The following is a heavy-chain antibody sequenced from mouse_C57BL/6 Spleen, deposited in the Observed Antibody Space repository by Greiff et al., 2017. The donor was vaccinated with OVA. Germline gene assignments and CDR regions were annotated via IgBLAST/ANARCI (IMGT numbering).Heavy chain of an antibody. CDR2: INPYNGGT. CDR1: GYTFTDYY. V-gene: IGHV1-19*01. CDR3: ARKDYGNRDFDY. J-gene: IGHJ2*01. D-gene: IGHD2-1*01. Sequence: VQLQQSGPVLVKPGASVKMSCKASGYTFTDYYMNWVKQSHGKSLEWIGVINPYNGGTSYNQKFKGKATLTVDKSSSTAYMELNSLTSEDSAVYYCARKDYGNRDFDYWGQGTTLTVSS.